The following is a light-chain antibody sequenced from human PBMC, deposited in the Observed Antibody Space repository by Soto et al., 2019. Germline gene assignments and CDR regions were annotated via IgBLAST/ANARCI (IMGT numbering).Light chain of an antibody. V-gene: IGKV1-5*03. CDR2: KAS. CDR1: QSISTW. CDR3: PHYTSYSPP. J-gene: IGKJ1*01. Sequence: PSSRSALVGARVTITFRASQSISTWLAWYQQEPGKAPKLLIHKASSLQSGVPSRFSGSGSGTDFTLTISSLHPDDFTPYYCPHYTSYSPPSGQVAKAAI.